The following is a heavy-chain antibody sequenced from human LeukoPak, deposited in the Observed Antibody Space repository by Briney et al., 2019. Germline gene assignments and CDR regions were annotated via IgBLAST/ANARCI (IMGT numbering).Heavy chain of an antibody. Sequence: SETLSLTCTVSGGSISSGGYYWSWIRQHPGKGLEWIGYIYYSGSTYYNPSLKSRVTISVDTSKNQFSLKLSSVTAADTAVYYCARHSPMVRGGADIWGQGTMVTVSS. CDR1: GGSISSGGYY. D-gene: IGHD3-10*01. CDR2: IYYSGST. V-gene: IGHV4-31*03. J-gene: IGHJ3*02. CDR3: ARHSPMVRGGADI.